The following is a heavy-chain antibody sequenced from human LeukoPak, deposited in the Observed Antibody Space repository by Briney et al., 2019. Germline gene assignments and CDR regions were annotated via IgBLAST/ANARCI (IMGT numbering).Heavy chain of an antibody. D-gene: IGHD2-2*01. V-gene: IGHV3-7*04. CDR1: GFTLSTYW. Sequence: GGSLRLSCVASGFTLSTYWMSWVRQAPGKGLEWVANIKQDGNEKYYVDSVKGRFTISRDNAKNSLYLQMNSLRAEDTAVYYCARARYCSSSSCQYFDYWGQGTLVTVSS. J-gene: IGHJ4*02. CDR3: ARARYCSSSSCQYFDY. CDR2: IKQDGNEK.